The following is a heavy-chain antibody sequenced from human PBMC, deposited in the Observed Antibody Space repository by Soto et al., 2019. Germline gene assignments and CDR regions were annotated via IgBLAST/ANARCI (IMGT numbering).Heavy chain of an antibody. CDR2: ISDTSIDT. V-gene: IGHV3-23*04. CDR3: AKTAATPFGDVVVDR. CDR1: RFTFGDYP. J-gene: IGHJ5*02. D-gene: IGHD2-21*01. Sequence: EVQLVESGGALVQPGGSLRLSCVASRFTFGDYPMNWVRQAPGKGLEWVSGISDTSIDTYYADSVKGRFTISRDNSQSMLWLHLSSLRAEDTALYYCAKTAATPFGDVVVDRWGQGTLVTVSS.